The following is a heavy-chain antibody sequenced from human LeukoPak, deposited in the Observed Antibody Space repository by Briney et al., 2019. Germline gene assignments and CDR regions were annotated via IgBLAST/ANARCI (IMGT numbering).Heavy chain of an antibody. Sequence: GGPLRLSCAASGFTFSSYEMNWVRQAPGKGLEWVSYISSSGSTIYYADSVKGRFTVSRDNAKNSLYLQMNSLRAEDTAVYYCARDQSGSTSWGYYYGMDVWGQGTTVTVSS. D-gene: IGHD2-2*01. CDR2: ISSSGSTI. V-gene: IGHV3-48*03. CDR3: ARDQSGSTSWGYYYGMDV. J-gene: IGHJ6*02. CDR1: GFTFSSYE.